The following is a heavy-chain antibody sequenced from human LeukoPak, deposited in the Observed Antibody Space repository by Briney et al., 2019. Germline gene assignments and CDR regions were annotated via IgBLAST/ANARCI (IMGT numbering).Heavy chain of an antibody. V-gene: IGHV1-2*02. J-gene: IGHJ3*02. CDR3: ARPSRIADAFDI. CDR1: GYAFTGYF. D-gene: IGHD2/OR15-2a*01. Sequence: ASVKVSCKASGYAFTGYFIHWVRQAPGQGLEWMGWINPNSGGTSYAQKLQGRVTMTTDTSTSTAYMELRSLRSDDTAVYYCARPSRIADAFDIWGQGTMVTVSS. CDR2: INPNSGGT.